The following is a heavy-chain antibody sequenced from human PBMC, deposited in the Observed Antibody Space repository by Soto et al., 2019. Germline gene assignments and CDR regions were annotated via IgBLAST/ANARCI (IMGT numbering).Heavy chain of an antibody. CDR3: ASCITFFGVVNYYFDY. V-gene: IGHV4-39*01. Sequence: SETLSLTCTVSGGSISSSSYYWGWIRQPPGKGLEWIGSIYYSGSTYYNPSLKSRVTISVDTSKNQFSLKLSSVTAADTAVYYCASCITFFGVVNYYFDYWGQGTLVTVSS. CDR2: IYYSGST. D-gene: IGHD3-3*01. J-gene: IGHJ4*02. CDR1: GGSISSSSYY.